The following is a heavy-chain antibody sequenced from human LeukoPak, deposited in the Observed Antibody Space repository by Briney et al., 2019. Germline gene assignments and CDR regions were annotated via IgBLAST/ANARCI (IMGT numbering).Heavy chain of an antibody. J-gene: IGHJ4*02. CDR3: ARLHYDSSGYYYFDY. CDR2: IYYSGIT. Sequence: PSETLSLTCTVSGGSISSDYWSWIRQPPGKGLEWIGYIYYSGITNYNPSLKSRVTISVDTSKNQFSLKLSSVTAADTAVYYCARLHYDSSGYYYFDYWVQGTLVTVSS. V-gene: IGHV4-59*08. D-gene: IGHD3-22*01. CDR1: GGSISSDY.